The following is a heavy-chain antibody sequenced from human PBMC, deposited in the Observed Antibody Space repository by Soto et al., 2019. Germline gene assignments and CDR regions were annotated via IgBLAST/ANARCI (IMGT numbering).Heavy chain of an antibody. CDR2: IYYSGST. D-gene: IGHD3-22*01. CDR1: GGSISSGDYY. J-gene: IGHJ4*02. V-gene: IGHV4-30-4*01. Sequence: KPSETLSLTCTVSGGSISSGDYYWSWIRQPPGKGLEWIGYIYYSGSTYYNPSLKSRVTISVDTSKNQFSLKLSSVTAADTAVYYCARVYDSSGYYSKYFDYWGQGTLVTVSS. CDR3: ARVYDSSGYYSKYFDY.